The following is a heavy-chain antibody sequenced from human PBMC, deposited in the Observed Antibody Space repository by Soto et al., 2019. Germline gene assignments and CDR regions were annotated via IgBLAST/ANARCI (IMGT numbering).Heavy chain of an antibody. CDR1: GYTFTGHY. D-gene: IGHD6-13*01. V-gene: IGHV1-2*02. Sequence: ASVKVSCKASGYTFTGHYMHWVRQAPGQGLEWMGWINPNSGGTNYAQKFQGRVTMTRDTSISTAYMELSRLRSDDTAVYYCATAFPESSSWARDDAFDIWGQGTMVTV. CDR3: ATAFPESSSWARDDAFDI. CDR2: INPNSGGT. J-gene: IGHJ3*02.